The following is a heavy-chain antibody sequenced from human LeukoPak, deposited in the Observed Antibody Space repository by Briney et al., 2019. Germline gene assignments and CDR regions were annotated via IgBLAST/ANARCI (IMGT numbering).Heavy chain of an antibody. V-gene: IGHV3-23*01. J-gene: IGHJ4*02. D-gene: IGHD4-23*01. CDR1: GFTFSSYG. CDR2: IIGSGSST. Sequence: QPGGSLRLSCAASGFTFSSYGMSWVRQAPGKGLQWVSVIIGSGSSTYYADSVKGRFTISRDNAKNSLYLQMNSLRAEDTAVYYCASSSSPVAPFDYWGQGTLVTVSS. CDR3: ASSSSPVAPFDY.